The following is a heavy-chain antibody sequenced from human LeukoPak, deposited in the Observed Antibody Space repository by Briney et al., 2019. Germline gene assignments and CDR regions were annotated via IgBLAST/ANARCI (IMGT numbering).Heavy chain of an antibody. D-gene: IGHD4-17*01. CDR3: ASRSYGDPFGY. J-gene: IGHJ4*02. CDR2: IYYSGST. V-gene: IGHV4-39*01. CDR1: GGSISSSSYY. Sequence: PSETLSLTCTVSGGSISSSSYYWGWIRQPPGKGLEWIGSIYYSGSTYYNPSLKSRVTISVDTSKNQFSLKLSSVTAADTAVYYCASRSYGDPFGYWGQGTLVTMSS.